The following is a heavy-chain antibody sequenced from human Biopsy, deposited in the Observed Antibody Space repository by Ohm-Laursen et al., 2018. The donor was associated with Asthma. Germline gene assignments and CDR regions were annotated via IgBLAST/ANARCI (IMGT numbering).Heavy chain of an antibody. CDR1: RDIFSSYG. D-gene: IGHD3-22*01. J-gene: IGHJ3*01. CDR3: ARDPSYFDPSVEGWHL. Sequence: SVKVSCKGSRDIFSSYGFSWVRQAPGQGLEWMGGIIPISLTPSYARRFRGRVTISADEYTRTAYMELSSLRSEDMAVYYCARDPSYFDPSVEGWHLWGQGTMVTVSS. CDR2: IIPISLTP. V-gene: IGHV1-69*13.